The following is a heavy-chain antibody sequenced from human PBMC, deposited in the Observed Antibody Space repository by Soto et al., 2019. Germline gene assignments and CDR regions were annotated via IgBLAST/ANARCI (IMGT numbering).Heavy chain of an antibody. CDR3: ARAYYDFWRDPIDY. CDR1: GYTLTSYA. D-gene: IGHD3-3*01. CDR2: INAGNGNT. V-gene: IGHV1-3*01. Sequence: ASVKVSCKASGYTLTSYAMHWVRQAPGQRLEWMGWINAGNGNTKYSQKFQGRVTITRDTSASTAYMELSSLRSEDTAVYYCARAYYDFWRDPIDYWGQGTLVTVSS. J-gene: IGHJ4*02.